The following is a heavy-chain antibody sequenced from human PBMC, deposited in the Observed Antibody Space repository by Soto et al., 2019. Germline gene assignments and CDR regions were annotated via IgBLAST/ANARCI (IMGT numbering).Heavy chain of an antibody. D-gene: IGHD3-10*01. CDR2: ISGSGIST. CDR1: GFAFTSFS. Sequence: EVQLLESGGGLVQPGWSLRLSCAASGFAFTSFSMNWIRQAPGKGLEWVYSISGSGISTYYADSVKGRFTISRDNSRSTVSLEMNSLRAEDTAIYYCAKEDASGTYFPLDSWGQGILVTVSS. CDR3: AKEDASGTYFPLDS. J-gene: IGHJ4*02. V-gene: IGHV3-23*01.